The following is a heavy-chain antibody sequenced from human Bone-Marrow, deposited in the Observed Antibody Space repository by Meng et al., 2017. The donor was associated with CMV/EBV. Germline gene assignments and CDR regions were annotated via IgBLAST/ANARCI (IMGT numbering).Heavy chain of an antibody. CDR1: GGPIKSGDYF. CDR3: VRDIYYDILIGYSTRGGLDV. D-gene: IGHD3-9*01. J-gene: IGHJ6*02. V-gene: IGHV4-30-4*01. CDR2: IYYSGTT. Sequence: SETLSLTCTVSGGPIKSGDYFWSWIRQPPGKGLEWIGYIYYSGTTYYNPSLESRLSISVDTSKNQFFLRLTSVTAADTAVYYCVRDIYYDILIGYSTRGGLDVWGHGTTVTVSS.